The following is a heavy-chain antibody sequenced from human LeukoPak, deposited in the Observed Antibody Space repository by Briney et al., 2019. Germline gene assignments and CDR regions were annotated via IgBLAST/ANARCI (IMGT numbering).Heavy chain of an antibody. D-gene: IGHD6-13*01. CDR2: ISSSGSTI. CDR3: ARFYSSSWNNWFDP. V-gene: IGHV3-48*03. CDR1: GFTFSSYE. Sequence: GGSLRLSCAASGFTFSSYEMNWVRQAPGKGLEWVSCISSSGSTIYYADSVKGRFTISRDNAKNSLYLQMNSLRAEDTAVYYCARFYSSSWNNWFDPWGQGTLVTVSS. J-gene: IGHJ5*02.